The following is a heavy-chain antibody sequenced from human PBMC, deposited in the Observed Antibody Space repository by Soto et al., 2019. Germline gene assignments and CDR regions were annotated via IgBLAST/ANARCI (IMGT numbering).Heavy chain of an antibody. J-gene: IGHJ6*02. CDR1: GFTFSSYW. V-gene: IGHV3-7*01. CDR2: IKQDGSEK. CDR3: ARVLGSSSWYLRDYYYYGMDV. D-gene: IGHD6-13*01. Sequence: EVQLVASGGGLVQPGGSLRLSCAASGFTFSSYWMSWVRQDPGKGLEWVANIKQDGSEKYYVDSVKGRFTISRDNAKNSLYLQMNSLRAEDTAVYYCARVLGSSSWYLRDYYYYGMDVWGQGTTVTVSS.